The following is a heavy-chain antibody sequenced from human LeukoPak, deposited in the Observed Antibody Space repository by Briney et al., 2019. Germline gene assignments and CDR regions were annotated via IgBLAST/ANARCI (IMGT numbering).Heavy chain of an antibody. D-gene: IGHD2-15*01. V-gene: IGHV3-23*01. CDR1: GFTFSSYA. Sequence: GALLLSCAASGFTFSSYAMSWVHRAPGKGLEWVSAISGSGGSTYYADSVKGRFTISRDNSKNTLYLQMNSLRAEDTAVYYCAKEYYYFDYWGQGTLVTVSS. CDR2: ISGSGGST. J-gene: IGHJ4*02. CDR3: AKEYYYFDY.